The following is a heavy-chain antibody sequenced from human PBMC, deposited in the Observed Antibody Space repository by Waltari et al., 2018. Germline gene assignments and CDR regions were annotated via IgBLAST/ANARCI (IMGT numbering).Heavy chain of an antibody. CDR3: AREVVGATRYYYYYMDV. CDR1: GGTFSSYA. CDR2: IIPIFGKA. J-gene: IGHJ6*03. Sequence: QVRLVQSGAEVKKPGSSVKVSCKASGGTFSSYAISWVRQAPGQGLEWMGGIIPIFGKANYAQKFQGRVTITTDESTSTAYMGLSSLRSEDTAVYYCAREVVGATRYYYYYMDVWGKGTTVTVSS. V-gene: IGHV1-69*05. D-gene: IGHD1-26*01.